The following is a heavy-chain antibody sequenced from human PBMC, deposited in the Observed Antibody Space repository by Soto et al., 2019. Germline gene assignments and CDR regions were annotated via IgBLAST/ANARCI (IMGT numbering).Heavy chain of an antibody. D-gene: IGHD1-7*01. V-gene: IGHV4-34*01. CDR1: GGSLIGYY. CDR3: ARSDNRNSLYGVDV. CDR2: INHRGSS. Sequence: SVTLCLTCAVYGGSLIGYYWSWIRQSPGKGLEWIGEINHRGSSDYHPSLKSRVTISIDASKNHVSLELTSVTAADTAVYYCARSDNRNSLYGVDVWGQGTAVTVSS. J-gene: IGHJ6*02.